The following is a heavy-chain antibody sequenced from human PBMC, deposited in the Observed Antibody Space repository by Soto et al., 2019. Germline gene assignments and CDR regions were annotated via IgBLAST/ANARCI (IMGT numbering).Heavy chain of an antibody. CDR3: AKAGGDCSGGRCYSNQGDS. V-gene: IGHV3-23*01. J-gene: IGHJ4*02. CDR1: GFTFSSFA. D-gene: IGHD2-15*01. Sequence: EVQLLESGGGLIQPGGSLRLSCAASGFTFSSFAMTWVRQAPGKGLEWVSTITGSGSSTSYADSVKGRFTISRDNSKNTLYLQMTSLRADDTALYYCAKAGGDCSGGRCYSNQGDSWGQGTLVTVSS. CDR2: ITGSGSST.